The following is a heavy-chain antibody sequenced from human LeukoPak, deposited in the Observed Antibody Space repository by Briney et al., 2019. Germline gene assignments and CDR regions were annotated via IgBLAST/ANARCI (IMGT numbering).Heavy chain of an antibody. V-gene: IGHV1-46*01. J-gene: IGHJ3*01. CDR2: INPSGGST. Sequence: ASVKVSCKASGYTFTSYYMHWVRQAPGQGLEWMGIINPSGGSTSYAQKFQGRVTMTRDTSTSTVYMELSSLRSEDTAVYYCASKGDGSCDSSLCQGAFDFWGQGSVVTVSS. CDR1: GYTFTSYY. CDR3: ASKGDGSCDSSLCQGAFDF. D-gene: IGHD2-21*01.